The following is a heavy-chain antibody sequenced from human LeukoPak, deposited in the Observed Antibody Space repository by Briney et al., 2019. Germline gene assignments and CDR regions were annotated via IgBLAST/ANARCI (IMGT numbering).Heavy chain of an antibody. D-gene: IGHD2-2*01. V-gene: IGHV1-18*04. Sequence: ASVKVSCKASGYTFTGYYMHWVRQAPGQGLEWMGWISAYNGNTNYEQKLQGRVTMTTDTSTSTAYMELRSLRSDDTAVYYCARAPRIVVVPADPYWFDPWGQGTLITVSS. CDR3: ARAPRIVVVPADPYWFDP. CDR2: ISAYNGNT. CDR1: GYTFTGYY. J-gene: IGHJ5*02.